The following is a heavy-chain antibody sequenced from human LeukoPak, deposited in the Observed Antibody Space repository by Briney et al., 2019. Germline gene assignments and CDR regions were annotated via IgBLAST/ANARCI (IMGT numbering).Heavy chain of an antibody. CDR1: GDSVSPNTAA. Sequence: SQTLSLTCAISGDSVSPNTAAWIWIRQSPSRGLEWLGWTYYRSKWNSEYAPSVKSRITINADTSKNQFSLHLNSVTPEDTAVYYCVRGEFTSGYALAYWGQGTLVTVSS. J-gene: IGHJ4*02. D-gene: IGHD5-12*01. V-gene: IGHV6-1*01. CDR2: TYYRSKWNS. CDR3: VRGEFTSGYALAY.